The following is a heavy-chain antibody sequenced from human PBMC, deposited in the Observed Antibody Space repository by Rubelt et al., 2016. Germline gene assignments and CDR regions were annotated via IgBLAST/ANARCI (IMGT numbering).Heavy chain of an antibody. D-gene: IGHD2-21*02. CDR2: IKRERDGGTT. V-gene: IGHV3-15*07. J-gene: IGHJ4*02. CDR3: TANSPYCRGDSYSN. Sequence: EVQLVESGGGLVEPGGSLRLSCAASGFTFSNAWMNWVRQAPGKGLEWVGRIKRERDGGTTDYAAPVKGRFPITRDDSKSTLYLQMNSRKTDDTAVYYCTANSPYCRGDSYSNWGQGTLINVAS. CDR1: GFTFSNAW.